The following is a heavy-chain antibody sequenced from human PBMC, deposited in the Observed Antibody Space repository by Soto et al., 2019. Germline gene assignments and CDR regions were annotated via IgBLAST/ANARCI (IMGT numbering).Heavy chain of an antibody. D-gene: IGHD3-16*01. V-gene: IGHV1-18*01. Sequence: QVQLVQSRAEVKNPGASVKVSCKASGYSFTRYGIAWARQAPGQGLEWMGWINTYNGNTNYAQNLQGRVTLTTDTSTSTAYMELTSLISNDTAIDYCAMVDVYVTPSPQDVWGQGTTVIVSS. CDR1: GYSFTRYG. CDR3: AMVDVYVTPSPQDV. J-gene: IGHJ6*02. CDR2: INTYNGNT.